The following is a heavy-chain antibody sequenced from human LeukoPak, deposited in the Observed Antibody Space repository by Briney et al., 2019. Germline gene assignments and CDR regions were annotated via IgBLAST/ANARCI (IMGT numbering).Heavy chain of an antibody. CDR3: AKKSLLFDYDFWSVKKVVGLWEY. Sequence: PSETLSLTCAVYGGSFSGYYWSWIRQPPGKGLEWIGEINHSGSANYNPSLKSRVTISVDTSKNQFSLKLSSVTAADTAVYYCAKKSLLFDYDFWSVKKVVGLWEYWGQGTLVTVSS. V-gene: IGHV4-34*01. D-gene: IGHD3-3*01. J-gene: IGHJ4*02. CDR2: INHSGSA. CDR1: GGSFSGYY.